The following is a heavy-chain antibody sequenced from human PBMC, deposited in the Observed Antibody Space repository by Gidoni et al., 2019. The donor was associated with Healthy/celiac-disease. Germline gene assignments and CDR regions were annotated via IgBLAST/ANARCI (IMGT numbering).Heavy chain of an antibody. CDR3: ARADYGDQGDY. CDR1: GFTFSSYE. Sequence: EVQLVESGGGLVQPGGSLRLSCAASGFTFSSYEMNWVRQAPGKGLEWVSYIRSSGSTIYYADSVKGRFTISRDNAKNSLYLQMNSLRAEDTAVYYCARADYGDQGDYWGQGTLVTVSS. J-gene: IGHJ4*02. CDR2: IRSSGSTI. D-gene: IGHD4-17*01. V-gene: IGHV3-48*03.